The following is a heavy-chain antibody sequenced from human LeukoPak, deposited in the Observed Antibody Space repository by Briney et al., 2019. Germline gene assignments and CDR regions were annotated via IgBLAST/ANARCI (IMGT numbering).Heavy chain of an antibody. D-gene: IGHD3-9*01. J-gene: IGHJ4*02. CDR1: GGSISSGSYY. V-gene: IGHV4-61*02. Sequence: SETLSLTCTVSGGSISSGSYYWSWIRQPAGKGLEWIGRIYTSGSTNYNPSLKSRVTISVDTSKNQFSLKLSSVTAADTAVYYCARGILTGSGSSIDYWGQGTLVTVSS. CDR3: ARGILTGSGSSIDY. CDR2: IYTSGST.